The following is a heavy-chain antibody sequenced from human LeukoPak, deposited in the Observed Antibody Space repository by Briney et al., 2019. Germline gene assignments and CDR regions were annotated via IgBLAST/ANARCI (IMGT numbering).Heavy chain of an antibody. D-gene: IGHD3-10*01. CDR1: GFTFSSYG. CDR2: IWYDGSNK. CDR3: ARPVSYYNVDY. Sequence: PGRSLRPSCAASGFTFSSYGMHWVRQAPGKGLEWVAVIWYDGSNKYYADSVKGRFTISRDNSKNTLYLQMNSLRAEDTAVYYCARPVSYYNVDYWGQGTLVTVSS. J-gene: IGHJ4*02. V-gene: IGHV3-33*01.